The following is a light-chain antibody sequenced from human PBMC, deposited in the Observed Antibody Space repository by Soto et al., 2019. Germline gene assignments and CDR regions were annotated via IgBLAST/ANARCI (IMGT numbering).Light chain of an antibody. CDR2: GAS. J-gene: IGKJ4*01. CDR1: QSVSSN. CDR3: QQYGSSPFT. V-gene: IGKV3-15*01. Sequence: EIEMTQSPATLSLSPGERATLYCWASQSVSSNLAWYQQKPGQAPRLLIYGASTRVTGVPARFSGSGSGTEFILIISSLQSEDFAVYYCQQYGSSPFTFGGGTKVDIK.